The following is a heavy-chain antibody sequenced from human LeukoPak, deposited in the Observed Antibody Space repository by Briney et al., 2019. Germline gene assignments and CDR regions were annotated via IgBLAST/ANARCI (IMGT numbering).Heavy chain of an antibody. J-gene: IGHJ3*02. CDR3: ARDPMVLDAFDI. D-gene: IGHD3-10*01. CDR1: GFTFDDYA. V-gene: IGHV3-9*01. Sequence: GGSLRLSCAASGFTFDDYAMHWVRQAPGKGLEWVSGISWNSGSIGYADSVKGRFTICRDNSKNTLYLQMNSLRAEDTAAYYCARDPMVLDAFDIWGQGTMVTVSS. CDR2: ISWNSGSI.